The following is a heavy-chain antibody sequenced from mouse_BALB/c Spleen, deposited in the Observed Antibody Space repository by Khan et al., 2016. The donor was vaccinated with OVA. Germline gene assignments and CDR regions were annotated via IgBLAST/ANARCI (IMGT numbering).Heavy chain of an antibody. CDR3: TRSYDSYYFDY. J-gene: IGHJ2*01. CDR2: IYPGISDT. D-gene: IGHD2-4*01. CDR1: GYSFTSYW. V-gene: IGHV1-5*01. Sequence: VRLQQSGTVLARPGASVRMSCQASGYSFTSYWMHWVKQRPGQGLEWIGAIYPGISDTRYNQKFKGKAKLTAVTSASTAYMELSSLTNEDSAVYYCTRSYDSYYFDYWGQGTTLTVSS.